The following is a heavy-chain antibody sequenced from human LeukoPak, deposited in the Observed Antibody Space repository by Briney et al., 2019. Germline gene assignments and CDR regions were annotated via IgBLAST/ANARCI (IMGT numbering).Heavy chain of an antibody. Sequence: SETLSLTCAVYGGSFSSYYWSWIRQPPGKGLEWIGYIYYSATTNYNPSLKSRVTISVDTSKNQFSLKLSSVTAADTAVYYCARGVYIAAAQYGYWGQGTLVTVSS. CDR3: ARGVYIAAAQYGY. J-gene: IGHJ4*02. D-gene: IGHD6-13*01. CDR2: IYYSATT. V-gene: IGHV4-59*01. CDR1: GGSFSSYY.